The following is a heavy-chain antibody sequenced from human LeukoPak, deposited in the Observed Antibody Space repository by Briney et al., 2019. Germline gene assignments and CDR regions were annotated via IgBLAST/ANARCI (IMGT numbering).Heavy chain of an antibody. V-gene: IGHV4-59*08. CDR2: IYYTGST. D-gene: IGHD3-22*01. CDR3: ARLSSGSNPPFDY. J-gene: IGHJ4*02. CDR1: GGSINNHY. Sequence: SETLSLTCTVSGGSINNHYWSWVRQTPGKGLECIGYIYYTGSTNYNPSLKSRITMSVDTSTTQFSLKLTSVTAADTAVYYCARLSSGSNPPFDYWRQGTLVTVSS.